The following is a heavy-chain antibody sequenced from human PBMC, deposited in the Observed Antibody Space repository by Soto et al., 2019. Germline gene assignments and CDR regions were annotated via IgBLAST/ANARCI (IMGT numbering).Heavy chain of an antibody. CDR3: ARYSYSSGPQDS. D-gene: IGHD6-19*01. Sequence: AGGSLRLSCAASGFSFSSHWMSWVRQAPGKGLEWVANIKQDGNDKRYVDSVKGRFTISRDNAKSSLYLQMNSLRAEDTAVYYCARYSYSSGPQDSWGQGTLVTVS. CDR2: IKQDGNDK. CDR1: GFSFSSHW. V-gene: IGHV3-7*03. J-gene: IGHJ4*02.